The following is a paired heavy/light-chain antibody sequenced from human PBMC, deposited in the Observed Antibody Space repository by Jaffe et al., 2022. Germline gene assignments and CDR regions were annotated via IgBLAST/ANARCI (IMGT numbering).Light chain of an antibody. V-gene: IGLV2-14*03. CDR3: SSYTSSSTLYV. J-gene: IGLJ1*01. Sequence: QSALTQPASVSGSPGQSITISCTGTSSDVGGYNYVSWYQQHPGKAPKLMIYDVNNRPSGVSDRFSGSKSGNTASLTISGLQAEDEADYYCSSYTSSSTLYVFGTGTKVTVL. CDR2: DVN. CDR1: SSDVGGYNY.
Heavy chain of an antibody. V-gene: IGHV1-2*02. J-gene: IGHJ5*02. D-gene: IGHD3-10*01. CDR3: ARGVHLASGSGSPWFDP. CDR2: INPNSGDT. Sequence: QVQLVQSGAEVKKPGASVKVSCKASGYTFTAYYMHWVRQAPGQGLEWMGWINPNSGDTNYVQKFQGRVTMTRDTSINTAYMEVSRLISDDTAVYYCARGVHLASGSGSPWFDPWGQGTLVIVSS. CDR1: GYTFTAYY.